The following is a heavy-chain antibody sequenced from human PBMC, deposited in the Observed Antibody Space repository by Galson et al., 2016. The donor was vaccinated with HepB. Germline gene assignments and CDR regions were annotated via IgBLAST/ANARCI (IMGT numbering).Heavy chain of an antibody. CDR2: ISYDGNNN. V-gene: IGHV3-30-3*01. J-gene: IGHJ5*02. Sequence: SLRLSCAVSGLSFSQFAMHWVRPAPGSGLDWVAGISYDGNNNFYADSVKGRSTLSRDKSKNTPYLQMNNLRPEDTAVYYCAGTLEAFLWFPLDPGDQGTLVTVSS. CDR3: AGTLEAFLWFPLDP. D-gene: IGHD3-10*01. CDR1: GLSFSQFA.